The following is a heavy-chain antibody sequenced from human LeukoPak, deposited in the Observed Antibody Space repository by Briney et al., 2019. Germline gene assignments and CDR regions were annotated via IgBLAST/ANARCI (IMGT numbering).Heavy chain of an antibody. CDR1: GGSFSGYY. D-gene: IGHD3-10*01. CDR2: INHSGST. V-gene: IGHV4-34*01. Sequence: PSETLSLTCAVYGGSFSGYYWSWIRQPPGKGLEWIGEINHSGSTNYNPSLKSRVTISVDTSKNQFSLKLSSATAADTAVYYCAREGVGYGSGSPYYYYYMDVWGKGTTVTISS. J-gene: IGHJ6*03. CDR3: AREGVGYGSGSPYYYYYMDV.